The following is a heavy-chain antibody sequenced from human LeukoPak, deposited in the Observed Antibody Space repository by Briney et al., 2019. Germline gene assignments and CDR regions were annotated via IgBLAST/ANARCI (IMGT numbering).Heavy chain of an antibody. CDR3: AKDISDYYGSGSSAFDI. J-gene: IGHJ3*02. CDR2: ISLNSGII. V-gene: IGHV3-9*01. Sequence: GGSLRLSCAASGLTFADYAMHWVRQAPGKGLEWVSGISLNSGIIGYADSVKGRFIISRDNAKNSLYLQMNSLRAEDTDLYYCAKDISDYYGSGSSAFDIWGQGTMVTVSS. CDR1: GLTFADYA. D-gene: IGHD3-10*01.